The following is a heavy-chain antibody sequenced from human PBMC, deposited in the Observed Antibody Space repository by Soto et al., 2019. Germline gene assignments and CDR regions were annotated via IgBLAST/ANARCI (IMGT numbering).Heavy chain of an antibody. J-gene: IGHJ3*02. CDR1: GFTFSSYW. CDR2: ISPDGSDT. D-gene: IGHD2-21*02. V-gene: IGHV3-74*01. CDR3: AILGGVTPIPDPFAI. Sequence: EVQLVESGGGLVQPGGSLRLSCAASGFTFSSYWMHWVRQVPGKGLMWVSRISPDGSDTSYADSVRGRFTISRDNAKNTLYLQMNSLRAEDTAGFYCAILGGVTPIPDPFAIWSQGTVVTVSS.